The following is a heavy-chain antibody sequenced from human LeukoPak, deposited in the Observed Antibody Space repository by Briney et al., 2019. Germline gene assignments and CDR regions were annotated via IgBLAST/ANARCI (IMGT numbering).Heavy chain of an antibody. J-gene: IGHJ4*02. Sequence: GGSLRLSCAASGFTFSSYAMHWVRQAPGKGLEWVAVISYDGSNKYYADSVKGRFTISRDNSKNTLYLQMNSLRAEDTAVYYCARGGPDGSYPSEYYFDYWGQGTLVTVSS. CDR1: GFTFSSYA. CDR2: ISYDGSNK. V-gene: IGHV3-30-3*01. D-gene: IGHD1-26*01. CDR3: ARGGPDGSYPSEYYFDY.